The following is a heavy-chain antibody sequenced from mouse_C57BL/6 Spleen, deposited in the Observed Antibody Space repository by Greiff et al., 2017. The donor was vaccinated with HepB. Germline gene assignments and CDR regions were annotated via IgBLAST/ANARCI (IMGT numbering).Heavy chain of an antibody. Sequence: QVQLQQPGAELVKPGASVKLSCKASGYTFTSYWMQWVKQRPGQGLEWIGEIDPSDSYTNYNQKFKGKATLTVDTSSSTAYMQLSSLTSEDSAVYYCARHVPYESAMDYWGQGTSVTVSS. CDR2: IDPSDSYT. CDR1: GYTFTSYW. CDR3: ARHVPYESAMDY. J-gene: IGHJ4*01. V-gene: IGHV1-50*01. D-gene: IGHD2-3*01.